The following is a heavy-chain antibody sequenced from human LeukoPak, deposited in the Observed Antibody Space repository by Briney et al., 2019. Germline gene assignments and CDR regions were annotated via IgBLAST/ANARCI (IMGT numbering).Heavy chain of an antibody. CDR2: ISDSDNSM. Sequence: GGSLRLSCAASGFTLRSYSMNWVRQAPGKGLEWVSSISDSDNSMYYANSVKGRFTISRDNTKNSLYLQMNSLRAEDTAVYYCLREAEEAFDIWGQGTMVTVSS. CDR3: LREAEEAFDI. D-gene: IGHD1-14*01. CDR1: GFTLRSYS. J-gene: IGHJ3*02. V-gene: IGHV3-21*01.